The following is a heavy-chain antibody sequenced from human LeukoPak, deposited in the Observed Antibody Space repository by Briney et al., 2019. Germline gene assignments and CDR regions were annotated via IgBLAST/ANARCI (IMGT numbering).Heavy chain of an antibody. CDR3: ARRGSYQANDY. D-gene: IGHD1-26*01. J-gene: IGHJ4*02. CDR2: VNPSGGST. V-gene: IGHV1-46*01. CDR1: GYTFTSYY. Sequence: ASVKVSCKTSGYTFTSYYIHWVRQAPGQGLEWMGIVNPSGGSTSYAQKFQGRVTMTRDTSTSTVYMELSSLRSEDTAMYYCARRGSYQANDYWGQGTLVTVSS.